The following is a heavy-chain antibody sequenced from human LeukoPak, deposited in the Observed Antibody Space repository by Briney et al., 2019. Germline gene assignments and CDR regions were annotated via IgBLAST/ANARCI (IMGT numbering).Heavy chain of an antibody. V-gene: IGHV3-7*02. Sequence: PGGSLRLSCSGSGFSFSNYWMNWVRPAPGKGLEWVANIKEDGSKKYYVASVMGRFTISRDNAKNSLYLQMNSLRAEDTAVYYCARVVVYGAQYFDLWGRGTLVTVSS. CDR2: IKEDGSKK. D-gene: IGHD2-8*02. J-gene: IGHJ2*01. CDR1: GFSFSNYW. CDR3: ARVVVYGAQYFDL.